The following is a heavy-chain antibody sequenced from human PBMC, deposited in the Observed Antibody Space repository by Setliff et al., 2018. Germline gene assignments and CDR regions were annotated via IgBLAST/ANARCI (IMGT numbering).Heavy chain of an antibody. CDR1: GYIFTRYR. D-gene: IGHD4-17*01. V-gene: IGHV1-18*01. Sequence: ASVQVSCKASGYIFTRYRITWVRQSPGQGLEWMGWISTRNDDTGYAQKFKGRATMTTDTSTNTAYMELRSLRSDDTAVYYCARRSGDRGMTTGWPDDFDYWGRGTLVTVSS. CDR3: ARRSGDRGMTTGWPDDFDY. J-gene: IGHJ4*01. CDR2: ISTRNDDT.